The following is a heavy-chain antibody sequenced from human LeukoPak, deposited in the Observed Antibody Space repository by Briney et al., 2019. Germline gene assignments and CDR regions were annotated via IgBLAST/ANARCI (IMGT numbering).Heavy chain of an antibody. CDR3: ARDRWFGEFDY. CDR1: GFTFSSYA. Sequence: GGSLRLSCAASGFTFSSYAMHWVRQAPGKGLEYVSAISSNGGSTYYANSVKGRFTISRDNSKNTLYLQMGSLRAEDMAVYYCARDRWFGEFDYWGQGALVTVSS. D-gene: IGHD3-10*01. V-gene: IGHV3-64*01. CDR2: ISSNGGST. J-gene: IGHJ4*02.